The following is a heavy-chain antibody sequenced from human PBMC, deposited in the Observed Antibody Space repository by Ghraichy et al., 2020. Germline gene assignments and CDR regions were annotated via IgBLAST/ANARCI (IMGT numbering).Heavy chain of an antibody. J-gene: IGHJ5*02. CDR3: ARSAYDFWNGSLDP. CDR2: IYYTGNT. V-gene: IGHV4-59*01. Sequence: ETLSLTCTVSGGSMSSYYWSWIRQPPGKGLEWIGYIYYTGNTNYNPSLKSRVTISIDTSKNQLSLNLNSVTVTDTAVYYCARSAYDFWNGSLDPWGQGTLVTVSS. CDR1: GGSMSSYY. D-gene: IGHD3-3*01.